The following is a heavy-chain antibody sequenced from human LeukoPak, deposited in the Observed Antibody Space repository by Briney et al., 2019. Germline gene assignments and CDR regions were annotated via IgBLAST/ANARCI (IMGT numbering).Heavy chain of an antibody. CDR1: VYSINTYY. Sequence: PSETLSLTCTISVYSINTYYWSWIWQPPGKGLEWIGYIYYSGSTKYNPSLQSRVTISLDTSKKQFSLKLNSVTAADTAVYYCARSEGVYYGSGSSGSYYPHWFDPWGQGILVTVSS. CDR3: ARSEGVYYGSGSSGSYYPHWFDP. D-gene: IGHD3-10*01. CDR2: IYYSGST. V-gene: IGHV4-59*01. J-gene: IGHJ5*02.